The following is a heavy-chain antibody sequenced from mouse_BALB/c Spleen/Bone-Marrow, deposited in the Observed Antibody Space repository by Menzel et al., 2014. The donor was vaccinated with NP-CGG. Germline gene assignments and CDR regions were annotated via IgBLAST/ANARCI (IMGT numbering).Heavy chain of an antibody. V-gene: IGHV1-87*01. D-gene: IGHD3-3*01. J-gene: IGHJ3*01. CDR3: AKEGRGAY. Sequence: QVQLQQSGAELARPGASVKLSCKASGYTFTSYWMQWVKQRPGQGLEWIGAIYPGDGDTSYTQKFKGKATLTAEKSSSTAFMQLSSLASEDSAVYYCAKEGRGAYWGQGTLVTVSA. CDR2: IYPGDGDT. CDR1: GYTFTSYW.